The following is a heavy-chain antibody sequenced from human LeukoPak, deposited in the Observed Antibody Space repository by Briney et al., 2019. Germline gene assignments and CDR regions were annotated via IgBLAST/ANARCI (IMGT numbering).Heavy chain of an antibody. CDR2: INHSGST. Sequence: PSETLPLTCAVYGGSFSGYYWSWIRQPPGKGLEWIGEINHSGSTNYNPSLKSRVTISVDTSKNQFSLKLSSVTAADTAVYYCARSRMGYDSSGYPYFDYWGQGTLVTVSS. CDR3: ARSRMGYDSSGYPYFDY. CDR1: GGSFSGYY. V-gene: IGHV4-34*01. J-gene: IGHJ4*02. D-gene: IGHD3-22*01.